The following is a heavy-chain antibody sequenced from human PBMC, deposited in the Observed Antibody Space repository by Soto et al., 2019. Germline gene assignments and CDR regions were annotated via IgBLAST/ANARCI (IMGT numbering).Heavy chain of an antibody. CDR3: AKGTLIVVVLSVTDY. Sequence: DVQLLESGGGLVQPGGSLRLSCAASGFTFSSYAMSWVRQAPGKGLEWVSAISGSGSSTFYADSVKGRCTISRDNSKNTLSLQMSSLRAEDTAVYYCAKGTLIVVVLSVTDYWGQGTLVTVSS. V-gene: IGHV3-23*01. CDR1: GFTFSSYA. J-gene: IGHJ4*02. D-gene: IGHD2-15*01. CDR2: ISGSGSST.